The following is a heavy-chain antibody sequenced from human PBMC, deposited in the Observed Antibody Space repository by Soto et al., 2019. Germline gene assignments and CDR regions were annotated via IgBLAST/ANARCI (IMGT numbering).Heavy chain of an antibody. CDR2: INHSGST. Sequence: SETLSLTCAVYGGSFSGYYWSWIRQPPGKGLEWIGEINHSGSTNYNPSLKSRVTISVDTSKNQFSLKLSSVTAADTAVYYCARDSSGSNPFGYWGQGTLVTVSS. V-gene: IGHV4-34*01. D-gene: IGHD6-19*01. J-gene: IGHJ4*02. CDR1: GGSFSGYY. CDR3: ARDSSGSNPFGY.